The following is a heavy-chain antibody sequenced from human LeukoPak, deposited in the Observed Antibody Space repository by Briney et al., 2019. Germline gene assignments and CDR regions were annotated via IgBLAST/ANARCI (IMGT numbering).Heavy chain of an antibody. CDR3: AMGPVYPDSYFQH. V-gene: IGHV3-30*03. D-gene: IGHD1-14*01. CDR2: TSYDGSNN. Sequence: GGSLRLSCAASGFTFSSYEMNWVRQAPGKGLEWVAVTSYDGSNNYYADSVKGRFTISRDNSKNTLYLQMNSLRTEDTAVYYCAMGPVYPDSYFQHWGQGTLVTVSS. CDR1: GFTFSSYE. J-gene: IGHJ1*01.